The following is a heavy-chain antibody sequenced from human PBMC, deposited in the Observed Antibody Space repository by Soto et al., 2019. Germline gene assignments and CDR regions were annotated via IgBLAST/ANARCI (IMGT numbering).Heavy chain of an antibody. CDR2: IYYSGST. CDR1: GGSISSSSYY. Sequence: QLQLQESGPGLVKPSETLSLTCTVSGGSISSSSYYWGWIRQPPGKGLEWIGSIYYSGSTYYNPSLKSRVTISVDTSKNQFSLKLRSVTAADTAVYYCASNPGTLYNWFDPWGQGTLVTVSS. V-gene: IGHV4-39*01. J-gene: IGHJ5*02. D-gene: IGHD1-1*01. CDR3: ASNPGTLYNWFDP.